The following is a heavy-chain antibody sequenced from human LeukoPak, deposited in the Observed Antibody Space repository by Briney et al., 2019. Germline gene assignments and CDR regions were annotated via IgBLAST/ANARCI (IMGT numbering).Heavy chain of an antibody. D-gene: IGHD4-17*01. Sequence: GGSLRLSCAASGFTLSGSGVHWVRQASGKGLEWVGRIRSKANSYATAYAASVKGRFTISRDDSKNTAYLQMSSLKTEDTALYYCTRLDYDYGAPFDLWGRGTLVTVSS. CDR2: IRSKANSYAT. V-gene: IGHV3-73*01. CDR3: TRLDYDYGAPFDL. CDR1: GFTLSGSG. J-gene: IGHJ2*01.